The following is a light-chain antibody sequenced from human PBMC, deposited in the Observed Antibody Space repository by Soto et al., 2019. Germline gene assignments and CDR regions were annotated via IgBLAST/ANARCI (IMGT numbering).Light chain of an antibody. V-gene: IGLV1-40*01. CDR1: RSNIGADYD. CDR3: QSYDISLDAYV. CDR2: DNK. J-gene: IGLJ1*01. Sequence: QSVLTQPPSVSGAPGQRVTIYCTGSRSNIGADYDVHWNQQPPQTAPKLLFSDNKNRPSAVPDRFSDSQSGTSASLVIAGLQSEDEADYYCQSYDISLDAYVFGTGTKVTVL.